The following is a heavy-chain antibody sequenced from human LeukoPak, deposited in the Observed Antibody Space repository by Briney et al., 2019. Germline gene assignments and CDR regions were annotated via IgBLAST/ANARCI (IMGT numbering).Heavy chain of an antibody. V-gene: IGHV1-18*01. CDR3: ARAPSGFTYGPGDH. D-gene: IGHD5-18*01. Sequence: ASVKVSCKASSYSFTRYGITWVRQAPGQGLEWMGWISTYDGNANYAQKLQGRVTMTTDTSTITAYMELRSLRSDDTAVYYCARAPSGFTYGPGDHWGQGTLVTVSS. CDR2: ISTYDGNA. CDR1: SYSFTRYG. J-gene: IGHJ4*02.